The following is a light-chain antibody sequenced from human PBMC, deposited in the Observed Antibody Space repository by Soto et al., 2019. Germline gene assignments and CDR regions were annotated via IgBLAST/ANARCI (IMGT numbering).Light chain of an antibody. CDR2: ATS. J-gene: IGKJ4*01. Sequence: DLQMTQSPSSLSASLGDRVTITCRASQNIDNYLNWYQHKPGKAPKLLIYATSTLQSGVPSRFSGSGSGTEFTLTISSLQPEDFATYFCQESYTGPAVSFGGGTKVEIK. V-gene: IGKV1-39*01. CDR3: QESYTGPAVS. CDR1: QNIDNY.